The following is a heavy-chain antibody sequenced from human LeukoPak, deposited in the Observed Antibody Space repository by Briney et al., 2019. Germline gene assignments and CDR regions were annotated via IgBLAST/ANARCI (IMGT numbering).Heavy chain of an antibody. CDR3: ARLKTGDVHKKTNKWFDP. J-gene: IGHJ5*02. D-gene: IGHD7-27*01. CDR2: IYATGNT. V-gene: IGHV4-61*02. CDR1: GDSLSSSRFS. Sequence: PSQTLSLTCHVSGDSLSSSRFSWSWIRQPAGKGLEWIGRIYATGNTYYNPSLKSRVAMSVDAPRNQFTLPLTSVPAADTAIYYCARLKTGDVHKKTNKWFDPWGQGTLVTVSS.